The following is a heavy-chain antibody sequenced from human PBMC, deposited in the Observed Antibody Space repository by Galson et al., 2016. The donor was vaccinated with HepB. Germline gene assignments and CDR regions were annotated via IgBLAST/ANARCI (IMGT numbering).Heavy chain of an antibody. CDR2: INTDGDTT. CDR3: ARDSGYCSGGSCYGDAFDV. J-gene: IGHJ3*01. CDR1: GFTFSNYW. D-gene: IGHD2-15*01. V-gene: IGHV3-74*01. Sequence: SLRLSCAASGFTFSNYWMHWVRQVPGKGLVWVSRINTDGDTTRYADSVKGRFTISRDNAKNSLYLQMSGLRPEDTAVYYCARDSGYCSGGSCYGDAFDVWGQGAMVTVSS.